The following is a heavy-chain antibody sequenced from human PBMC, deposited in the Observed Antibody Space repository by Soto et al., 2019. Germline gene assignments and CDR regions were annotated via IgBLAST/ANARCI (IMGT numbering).Heavy chain of an antibody. J-gene: IGHJ4*02. CDR2: ISGGGSGA. CDR3: AIDLWWYTH. V-gene: IGHV3-23*01. Sequence: EVQLLESGGGLVQPGGSLRLSCTASGFTFSDHAMTWVRQAPGKGLEWLSGISGGGSGAYYADSVKGRFTVSRANSTHTLFLQMDSLRVEDTAVYYCAIDLWWYTHWGQGTLVTVSS. CDR1: GFTFSDHA. D-gene: IGHD2-15*01.